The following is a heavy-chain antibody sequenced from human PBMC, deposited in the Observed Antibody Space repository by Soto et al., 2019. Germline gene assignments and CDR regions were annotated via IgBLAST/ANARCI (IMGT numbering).Heavy chain of an antibody. J-gene: IGHJ5*02. V-gene: IGHV4-34*01. D-gene: IGHD6-13*01. CDR2: INHSGST. Sequence: SETLSLTCAVYGGSFSGYYWSWIRQPPGKGLEWIGEINHSGSTNYNPSLKSRVTISVDTSKNQFSLKLGSVTAADTAVYYCARGPGIAAAGKPGHASRAKNWFDPWGQGTLVTVSS. CDR3: ARGPGIAAAGKPGHASRAKNWFDP. CDR1: GGSFSGYY.